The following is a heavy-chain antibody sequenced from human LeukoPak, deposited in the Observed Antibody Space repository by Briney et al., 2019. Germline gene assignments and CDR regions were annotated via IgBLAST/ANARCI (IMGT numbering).Heavy chain of an antibody. V-gene: IGHV3-23*01. D-gene: IGHD3-10*01. CDR1: GFTFSSYA. CDR2: ISGSGGST. Sequence: GGSLRLSCAASGFTFSSYAMSWVRQAPGKGLEWVSAISGSGGSTYYADSVKGRFTISRDNSKNTLYLQMNSLRAEDTAVYYCARGEPGLYGSGSYSDYWGQGTLVTVSS. CDR3: ARGEPGLYGSGSYSDY. J-gene: IGHJ4*02.